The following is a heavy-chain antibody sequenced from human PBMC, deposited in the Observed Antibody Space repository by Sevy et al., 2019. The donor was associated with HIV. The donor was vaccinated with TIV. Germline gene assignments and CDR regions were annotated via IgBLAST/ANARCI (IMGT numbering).Heavy chain of an antibody. CDR3: ARNRLYSSDAFDI. CDR1: GGSINTYC. CDR2: VYYSGTT. D-gene: IGHD5-18*01. Sequence: SETLSLTCTVSGGSINTYCWSWIRQPPGKGLEWIGCVYYSGTTDYNPSLKSRVTISVDTSKNQFSLKVTSVTAADTAVYYCARNRLYSSDAFDIWGQGTMVTVSS. J-gene: IGHJ3*02. V-gene: IGHV4-59*12.